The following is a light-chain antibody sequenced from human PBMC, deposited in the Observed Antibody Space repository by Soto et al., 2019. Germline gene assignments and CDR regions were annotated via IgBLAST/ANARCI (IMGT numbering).Light chain of an antibody. V-gene: IGKV3-20*01. J-gene: IGKJ2*01. CDR1: QSVSNNY. CDR2: GAS. CDR3: QQYDTSLWAYT. Sequence: EIVLTQSPGTLSLSPGERATLSCRASQSVSNNYLAWYQQKPGQAPRLLIYGASNRATGIPDRFSGSGSGTDFTLTISRLEPADFAVYYCQQYDTSLWAYTFGQGTKLEIK.